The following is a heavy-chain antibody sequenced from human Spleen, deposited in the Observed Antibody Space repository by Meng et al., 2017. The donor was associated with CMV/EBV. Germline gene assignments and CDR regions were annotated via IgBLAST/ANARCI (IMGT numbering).Heavy chain of an antibody. CDR1: GFTFSSYE. CDR2: IRYDGSNK. Sequence: GESLKISCAASGFTFSSYEMNWVRHAPGEGLEWVAFIRYDGSNKYYADSVKGRFTISRDNAKNSLYLQMNSLRAEDMALYYCAKEGVGGLDYWGQGTLVTVS. CDR3: AKEGVGGLDY. V-gene: IGHV3-30*02. J-gene: IGHJ4*02. D-gene: IGHD2-15*01.